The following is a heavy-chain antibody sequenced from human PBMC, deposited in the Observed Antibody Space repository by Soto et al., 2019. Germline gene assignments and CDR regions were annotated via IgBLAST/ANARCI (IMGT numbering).Heavy chain of an antibody. CDR3: ARGDGYNSN. D-gene: IGHD5-12*01. J-gene: IGHJ4*02. CDR1: GFTVRSHY. V-gene: IGHV3-53*04. Sequence: EVQRVESGGGLVQPGGSLRLSCAASGFTVRSHYKSWVRQAPGKGLEWVSVIYCGGSTYYADSVKVRFTTSSHNSKHTRYLRMNSLRAEDTAVYYCARGDGYNSNWGQGTLVTVSS. CDR2: IYCGGST.